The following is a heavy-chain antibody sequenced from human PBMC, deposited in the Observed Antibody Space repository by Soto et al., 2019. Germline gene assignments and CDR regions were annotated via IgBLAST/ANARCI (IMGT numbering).Heavy chain of an antibody. V-gene: IGHV1-69*01. CDR2: IMPIFGAT. CDR1: GGTFSSNP. Sequence: QVQLVQSGAEVKKPGSSVKVSCKASGGTFSSNPFTWMRQAPGRGLEWMGEIMPIFGATNYAQKFQDRVTISADESTTTVYMELSSLRSEDKAVYYCARDADLDYWGQGTLVTVSS. J-gene: IGHJ4*02. CDR3: ARDADLDY.